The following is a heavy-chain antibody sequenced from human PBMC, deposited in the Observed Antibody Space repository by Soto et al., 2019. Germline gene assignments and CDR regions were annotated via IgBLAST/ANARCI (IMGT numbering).Heavy chain of an antibody. CDR1: GGTFTNYC. D-gene: IGHD2-2*01. V-gene: IGHV1-69*02. CDR2: IHPALDIP. Sequence: QVQLVQSGAEVKNPGSSVKVSCKTSGGTFTNYCIAWVRQGPGQGLEWMGRIHPALDIPTYAQRVQGRVIITADKSTITASMELNGLGSDDTAVYYCALDSAPNIHLHLGTTGDWLDPWGQGTPVTVSS. J-gene: IGHJ5*02. CDR3: ALDSAPNIHLHLGTTGDWLDP.